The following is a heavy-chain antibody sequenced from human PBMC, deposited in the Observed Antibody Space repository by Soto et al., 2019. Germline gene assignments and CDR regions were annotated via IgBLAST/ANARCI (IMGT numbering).Heavy chain of an antibody. CDR2: ISYDGSNK. D-gene: IGHD3-22*01. V-gene: IGHV3-30*18. CDR1: GFTFSSYG. Sequence: QVQLVESGGGVVQPGRSLRLSCAASGFTFSSYGMHWVRQAPGKGLEWVAVISYDGSNKYYADSVKGRFTISRDNSKNTLYLPMASLRAADTAVYYCAKEWVYDSSGWSFDYWGQGTLVTASS. J-gene: IGHJ4*02. CDR3: AKEWVYDSSGWSFDY.